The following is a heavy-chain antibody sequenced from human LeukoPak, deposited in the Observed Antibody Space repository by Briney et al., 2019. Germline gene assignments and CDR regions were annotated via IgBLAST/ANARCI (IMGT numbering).Heavy chain of an antibody. CDR2: INHSGST. CDR3: ARVQDFETRGYYLGY. Sequence: ASETLSLTCAVYGGSFSDYYWNWIRQPPGKGLEWTGEINHSGSTNYNPSLKSRVTMSVDTFKNQFSLTLSSVTAADTAVYYCARVQDFETRGYYLGYWGHGTLVTVSS. D-gene: IGHD3-22*01. J-gene: IGHJ4*01. CDR1: GGSFSDYY. V-gene: IGHV4-34*01.